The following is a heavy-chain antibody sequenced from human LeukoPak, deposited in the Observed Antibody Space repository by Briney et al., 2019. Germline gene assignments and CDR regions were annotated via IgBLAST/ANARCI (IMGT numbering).Heavy chain of an antibody. D-gene: IGHD4-23*01. Sequence: GGSLRLSCAASGFTFDDYGMSWVRQAPGKGLEWVSGINWNGGSIGYADSVKGRFTISRDNAKNSLYLQMNSLRAEDTAVYYCARDGGYYGGTHYYYYYMDVWGKGTTVTVSS. CDR1: GFTFDDYG. V-gene: IGHV3-20*04. CDR3: ARDGGYYGGTHYYYYYMDV. CDR2: INWNGGSI. J-gene: IGHJ6*03.